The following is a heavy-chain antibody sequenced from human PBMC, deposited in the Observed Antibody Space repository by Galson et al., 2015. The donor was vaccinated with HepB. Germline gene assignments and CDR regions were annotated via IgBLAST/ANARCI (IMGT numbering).Heavy chain of an antibody. CDR3: AKDRTYSSSCIGMDV. J-gene: IGHJ6*02. V-gene: IGHV3-23*01. CDR2: VSDSGDST. CDR1: GFTFSRYV. Sequence: SLRLSCAASGFTFSRYVMCWVRQAPGKGLEWLSDVSDSGDSTFYADSVKGRFTISRDNSKNTLYLQMNSLRAEDTAVYYCAKDRTYSSSCIGMDVWGQGTTVTVSS. D-gene: IGHD6-13*01.